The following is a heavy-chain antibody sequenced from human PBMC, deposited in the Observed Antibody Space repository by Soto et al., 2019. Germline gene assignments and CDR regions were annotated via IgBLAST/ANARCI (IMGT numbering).Heavy chain of an antibody. V-gene: IGHV3-73*02. J-gene: IGHJ5*02. Sequence: EVQLVESGGGLVQPGGSLTLSCEASGFTFSGSTIHWVRQASGKGLEWVGRIRSKAYDYATAYTGWLRGRFNNSRDASKNTAFLQMSSLETEDTAVYYCTRHGAYDFWSGSFDPWGQGTLVTVSS. CDR1: GFTFSGST. CDR2: IRSKAYDYAT. D-gene: IGHD3-3*01. CDR3: TRHGAYDFWSGSFDP.